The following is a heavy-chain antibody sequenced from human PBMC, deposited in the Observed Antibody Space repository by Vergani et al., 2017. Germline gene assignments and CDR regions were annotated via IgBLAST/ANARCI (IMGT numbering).Heavy chain of an antibody. CDR1: GVSIGSNSYY. D-gene: IGHD6-19*01. CDR3: TRHGRSGWAGYFQH. CDR2: IYYTGTT. V-gene: IGHV4-39*01. J-gene: IGHJ1*01. Sequence: QLQLQESGPGLVKPSETLSLTCTVSGVSIGSNSYYWGWIRPPPGKGLEWIGTIYYTGTTYYNEAHKSRLTISVDTSKNQFFLNLTSVTDADTAVYYCTRHGRSGWAGYFQHWGEGTLVTACS.